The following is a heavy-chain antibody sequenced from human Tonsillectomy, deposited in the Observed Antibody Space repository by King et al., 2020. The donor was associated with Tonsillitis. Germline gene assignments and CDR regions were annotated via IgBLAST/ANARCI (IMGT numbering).Heavy chain of an antibody. Sequence: VQLVESGGGLVKPGGSLRLSCAASGFTLSDYYMSWIRQAPGGGLEWISFINPSGTNTNYVDSVRGRFTISRDNAKNSMFLQMNSLSAEDTGVYYCGREYWGAFDIWGQGIMVTVSS. CDR2: INPSGTNT. CDR1: GFTLSDYY. CDR3: GREYWGAFDI. J-gene: IGHJ3*02. V-gene: IGHV3-11*06. D-gene: IGHD2-8*02.